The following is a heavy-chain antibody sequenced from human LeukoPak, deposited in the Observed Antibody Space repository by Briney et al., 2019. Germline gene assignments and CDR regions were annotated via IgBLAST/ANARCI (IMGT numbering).Heavy chain of an antibody. V-gene: IGHV3-11*01. D-gene: IGHD2-15*01. Sequence: GGSLRLSCAASGFTFSDYYMSWIRQAPGKGLEWVSYISSSGSTIYYADSVKGRFTISRDNAKNSLYLQMNSLRAEDTAVYYCARDQELYCSGGSCSRMDVWGKGTTVTISP. CDR3: ARDQELYCSGGSCSRMDV. CDR1: GFTFSDYY. J-gene: IGHJ6*04. CDR2: ISSSGSTI.